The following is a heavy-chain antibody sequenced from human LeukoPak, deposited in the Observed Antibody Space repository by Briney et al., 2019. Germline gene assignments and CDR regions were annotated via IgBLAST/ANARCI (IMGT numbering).Heavy chain of an antibody. CDR3: ARRGDSYGRFDY. CDR1: GYNCTSYW. V-gene: IGHV5-51*01. Sequence: PGESLKISCKASGYNCTSYWIGWVRQMPGKGLEWIGIISPGDSDKRYSPSFQGQVTISADKSICTAYLQWSSLKASDTAMYYCARRGDSYGRFDYWGQGILVTVSS. CDR2: ISPGDSDK. D-gene: IGHD5-18*01. J-gene: IGHJ4*02.